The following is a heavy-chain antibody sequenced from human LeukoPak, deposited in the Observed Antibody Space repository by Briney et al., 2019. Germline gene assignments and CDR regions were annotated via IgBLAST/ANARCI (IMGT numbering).Heavy chain of an antibody. V-gene: IGHV1-2*02. Sequence: VASVKVSCKASGYTFTGYYMHWVRQAPGQGLEWMGWINPNSGGTNYAQKFQGRVTMTRDTSISTAYMELSRLRSDDTAVYYCAITRSARFMYHYWGQGTLVTVSS. D-gene: IGHD3-10*01. CDR2: INPNSGGT. CDR1: GYTFTGYY. CDR3: AITRSARFMYHY. J-gene: IGHJ4*02.